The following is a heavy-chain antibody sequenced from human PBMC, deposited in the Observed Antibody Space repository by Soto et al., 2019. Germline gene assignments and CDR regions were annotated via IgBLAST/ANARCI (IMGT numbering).Heavy chain of an antibody. V-gene: IGHV4-59*01. J-gene: IGHJ6*03. D-gene: IGHD1-1*01. CDR2: IYYSGCT. CDR1: GGSISSYY. Sequence: QVQLQESGPGLVKPSETLSLTCTVSGGSISSYYWSWIRQPPGKGLEWIGYIYYSGCTNYNPSLKGRVTISVDTSKNQFSLKLSSVTAADTAVYYCAREGTTNNYYYYYMDVWGKGTTVTVSS. CDR3: AREGTTNNYYYYYMDV.